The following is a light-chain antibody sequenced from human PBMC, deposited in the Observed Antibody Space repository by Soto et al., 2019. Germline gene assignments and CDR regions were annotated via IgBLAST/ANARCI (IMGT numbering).Light chain of an antibody. CDR3: QQYGSSGT. CDR1: QSVSNNY. J-gene: IGKJ1*01. CDR2: GAS. V-gene: IGKV3-20*01. Sequence: IVLTQSPGTLSLSPGERATLSCRASQSVSNNYLAWYQQKPGQAPWLLIYGASNRATGIPDRFSGSGSGTDFTLTTSRLEHEDFAGYYCQQYGSSGTFGQGAKVDIK.